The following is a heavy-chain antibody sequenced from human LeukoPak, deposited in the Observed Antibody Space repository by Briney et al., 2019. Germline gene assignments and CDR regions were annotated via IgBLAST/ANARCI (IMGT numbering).Heavy chain of an antibody. V-gene: IGHV1-8*03. CDR2: MNPNSGNT. D-gene: IGHD1-26*01. CDR1: GYTFTSYD. Sequence: ASVKVSCKASGYTFTSYDINWARQATGQGLEWMGWMNPNSGNTGYAQKFQGRVTITRNTSISTAYMELSSLRSEDTAVYYCARVASGVGATSHYYYYYMDVWGKGTTVTVSS. CDR3: ARVASGVGATSHYYYYYMDV. J-gene: IGHJ6*03.